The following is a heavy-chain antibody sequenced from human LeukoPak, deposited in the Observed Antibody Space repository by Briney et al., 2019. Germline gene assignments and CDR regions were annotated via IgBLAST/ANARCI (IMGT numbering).Heavy chain of an antibody. Sequence: GGSLRLSCAASGFTFSSYWMSWVRQAPGKGLEWVANIKQDGSEKYYVDSVKGRFTISRDNAKNSLYLQMNSLRAEDTAVYYCARDRNYDFWSGQIYYYYMGVWGKGTTVTVSS. CDR2: IKQDGSEK. CDR1: GFTFSSYW. V-gene: IGHV3-7*01. D-gene: IGHD3-3*01. CDR3: ARDRNYDFWSGQIYYYYMGV. J-gene: IGHJ6*03.